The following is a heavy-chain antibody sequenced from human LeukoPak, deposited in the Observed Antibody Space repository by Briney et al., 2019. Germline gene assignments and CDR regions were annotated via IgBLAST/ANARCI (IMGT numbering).Heavy chain of an antibody. Sequence: ASVKVSCKAPGYTFTSYDINWVRQATGQGLEWMGWMNPNSGNTGYAQKFQGRVTMTRNTSISTAYMELSSLRSEDTAVYYCARGQDYYDSSGPGSAFDIWGQGTMVTVSS. J-gene: IGHJ3*02. D-gene: IGHD3-22*01. CDR2: MNPNSGNT. CDR1: GYTFTSYD. V-gene: IGHV1-8*01. CDR3: ARGQDYYDSSGPGSAFDI.